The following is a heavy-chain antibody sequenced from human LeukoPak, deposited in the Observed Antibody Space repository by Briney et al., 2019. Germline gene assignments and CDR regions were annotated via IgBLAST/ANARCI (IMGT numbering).Heavy chain of an antibody. CDR1: GFSFSSYG. D-gene: IGHD3-22*01. V-gene: IGHV3-30*02. Sequence: GGSLRLSCAASGFSFSSYGMHWVRQAPGKGLEWVAFIRYDGTNKYYADSGKGRFTISRDNSKNTLFLQMYSLRAEDTATYYCAKISGYYPSDYWGQGTLVTVSS. CDR2: IRYDGTNK. CDR3: AKISGYYPSDY. J-gene: IGHJ4*02.